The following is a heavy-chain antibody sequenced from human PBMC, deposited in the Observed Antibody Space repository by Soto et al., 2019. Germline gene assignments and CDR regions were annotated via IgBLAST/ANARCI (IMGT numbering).Heavy chain of an antibody. V-gene: IGHV1-18*01. Sequence: QVQLVQSGAEVKKPGASVKVSCKASGYTFTTYGISWVRQAPGQGREWMGWISAYNGNTNYAQKIQGRVTMTTDTPTSTAYMELRSLRSDDTAVYYGARQQWLYDSYGMDVWGQGTTVTVSS. CDR3: ARQQWLYDSYGMDV. CDR2: ISAYNGNT. CDR1: GYTFTTYG. D-gene: IGHD6-19*01. J-gene: IGHJ6*02.